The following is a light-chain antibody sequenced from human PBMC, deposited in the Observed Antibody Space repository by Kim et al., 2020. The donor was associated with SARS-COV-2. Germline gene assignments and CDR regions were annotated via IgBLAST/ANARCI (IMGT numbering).Light chain of an antibody. CDR3: QAWDSSTHNYV. Sequence: SYELTQPPSVSVFPGQTASITCSGYKLGDKYVSWYQQKPGQSLVVVIYQDNQRPSGIPERFSGSNSGNTATLTISGTQAMDEADYYCQAWDSSTHNYVFGAGTQLTVL. J-gene: IGLJ1*01. V-gene: IGLV3-1*01. CDR2: QDN. CDR1: KLGDKY.